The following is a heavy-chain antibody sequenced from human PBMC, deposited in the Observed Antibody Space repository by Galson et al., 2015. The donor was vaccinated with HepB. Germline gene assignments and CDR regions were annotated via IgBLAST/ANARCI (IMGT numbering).Heavy chain of an antibody. Sequence: SVKVSCKASGYTFSSYAISWVRQAPGQGLEWMGGIIPIFGTANYAQKFQGRVTITADESTSTAYMELSSLRSEDTAVYYCAREPDYGDYGGDYYFDYWGQGTLVTVSS. CDR3: AREPDYGDYGGDYYFDY. CDR2: IIPIFGTA. V-gene: IGHV1-69*13. D-gene: IGHD4-17*01. CDR1: GYTFSSYA. J-gene: IGHJ4*02.